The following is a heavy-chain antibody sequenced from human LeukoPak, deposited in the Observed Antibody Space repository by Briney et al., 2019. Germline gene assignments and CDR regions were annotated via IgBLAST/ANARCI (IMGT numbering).Heavy chain of an antibody. CDR1: GYTFSSYA. V-gene: IGHV3-23*01. CDR3: ASTTDSWDGPNRGHFDY. D-gene: IGHD6-13*01. Sequence: GGSLSLSCALSGYTFSSYAMSWGPQSPRKGLGCVSAISSCGSSTYHADSVPARFTISRDNTKNTLYLHMDSLTAADTTVYYCASTTDSWDGPNRGHFDYWGQGTLVTVSS. J-gene: IGHJ4*02. CDR2: ISSCGSST.